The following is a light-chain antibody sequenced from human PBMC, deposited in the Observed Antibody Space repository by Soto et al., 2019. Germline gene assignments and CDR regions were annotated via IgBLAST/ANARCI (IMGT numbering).Light chain of an antibody. V-gene: IGKV3-20*01. Sequence: EIVLTQSPGTVSLSPGERATLSCRASQSVSRSYLAWYQLKPGQAPRLLIYGASSRATGIPDRFSGSGSGTDFTLTISRLEPEDFAVYYCQQYGSSTYTFGQGTTLEIK. CDR1: QSVSRSY. J-gene: IGKJ2*01. CDR2: GAS. CDR3: QQYGSSTYT.